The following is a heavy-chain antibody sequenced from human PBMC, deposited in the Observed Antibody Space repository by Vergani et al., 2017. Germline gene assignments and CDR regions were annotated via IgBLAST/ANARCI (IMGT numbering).Heavy chain of an antibody. CDR3: ARDDYGSGSSPFDY. J-gene: IGHJ4*02. D-gene: IGHD3-10*01. CDR1: GFTVSSNY. CDR2: SGSGGST. Sequence: EVQLVETGGGLIQPGGSLRLSCAASGFTVSSNYMSWVRQAPGKGLEWVSAISGSGGSTYYADSVKGRFTISRDNSKNTLYLQMNSLRAEDTAVYYCARDDYGSGSSPFDYWGQGTLVTVSS. V-gene: IGHV3-53*02.